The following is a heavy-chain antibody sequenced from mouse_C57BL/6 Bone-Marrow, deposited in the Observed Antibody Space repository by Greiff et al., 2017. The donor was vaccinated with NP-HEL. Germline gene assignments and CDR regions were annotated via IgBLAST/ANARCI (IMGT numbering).Heavy chain of an antibody. D-gene: IGHD4-1*01. CDR2: IDPSDSYT. V-gene: IGHV1-50*01. J-gene: IGHJ1*03. Sequence: QVQLQQPGAELVKPGASVKLSCKASGYTFTSYWMQWVKQRPGQGLEWIGEIDPSDSYTNYNQKFKGKATLTVDKSSSTAYMQLSSLTSEDSAVYYCARLGRWYFDVWGTGTTVTVSS. CDR1: GYTFTSYW. CDR3: ARLGRWYFDV.